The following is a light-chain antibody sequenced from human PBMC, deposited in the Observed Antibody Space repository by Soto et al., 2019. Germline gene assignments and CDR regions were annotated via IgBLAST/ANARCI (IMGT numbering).Light chain of an antibody. Sequence: QSALTQPASVSGSPGQSITISCTGTSSDVGGYNYVSWHQQHPGKAPKLMIYEVSNRPSGVSNRFSGSKSGNTASLTISGLQAEDEADYYCSSYTSSSSYVFGPGPKVTVL. V-gene: IGLV2-14*01. CDR2: EVS. CDR1: SSDVGGYNY. CDR3: SSYTSSSSYV. J-gene: IGLJ1*01.